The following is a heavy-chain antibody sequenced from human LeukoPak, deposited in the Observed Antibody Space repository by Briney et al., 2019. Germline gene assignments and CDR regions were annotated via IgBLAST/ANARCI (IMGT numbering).Heavy chain of an antibody. D-gene: IGHD6-6*01. CDR1: GYTFTSYA. V-gene: IGHV1-3*01. CDR2: INPGNGNT. Sequence: ASVKVSCKASGYTFTSYAIHWVRQAPGQRLEWMGWINPGNGNTKYSQKLQGRVTMTTDTSTSTAYMELRSLRSDDTAVYYCARVSIAARPEANWGQGTLVTVSS. CDR3: ARVSIAARPEAN. J-gene: IGHJ4*02.